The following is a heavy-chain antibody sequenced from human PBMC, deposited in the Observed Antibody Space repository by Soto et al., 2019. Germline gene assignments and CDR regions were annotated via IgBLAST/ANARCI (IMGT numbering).Heavy chain of an antibody. Sequence: SETLSLTCAVYGGSFSGYYWSWIRQHPGKGLEWIGEINHSGSTNYNPSLKSRVTISVDTSTNQLPLKLSSVTAADTAVYYCARLERITIFGVVTGSGSFDPWGQGTLVTVSS. D-gene: IGHD3-3*01. CDR1: GGSFSGYY. V-gene: IGHV4-34*01. J-gene: IGHJ5*02. CDR3: ARLERITIFGVVTGSGSFDP. CDR2: INHSGST.